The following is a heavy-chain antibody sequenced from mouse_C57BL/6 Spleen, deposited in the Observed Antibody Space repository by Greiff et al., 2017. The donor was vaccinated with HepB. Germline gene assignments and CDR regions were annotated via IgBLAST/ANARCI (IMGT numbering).Heavy chain of an antibody. V-gene: IGHV1-54*01. D-gene: IGHD1-1*01. CDR2: INPGSGGT. CDR3: ARGGTTVVIDY. Sequence: VQLQQSGAELVRPGTSVKVSCKASGYAFTNYLIEWVKQRPGQGLEWIGVINPGSGGTNDNEKFKGKATLTADKSSSTAYMQLSSLTSEDSAVYFCARGGTTVVIDYWGQGTTLTVSS. CDR1: GYAFTNYL. J-gene: IGHJ2*01.